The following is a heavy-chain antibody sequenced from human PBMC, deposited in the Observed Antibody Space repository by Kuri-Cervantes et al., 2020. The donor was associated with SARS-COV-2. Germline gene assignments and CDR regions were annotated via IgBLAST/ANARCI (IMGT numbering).Heavy chain of an antibody. CDR2: IYYSGST. V-gene: IGHV4-39*07. D-gene: IGHD4/OR15-4a*01. Sequence: GSLRLSCAASGFTFSSYAMSWIRQPPGKGLEWIGSIYYSGSTYYNPSLKSRVTISVDTSKNQFSLKLSSVTAADTAVYYCARDRDGDNENDYWGQGTLVTVSS. CDR1: GFTFSSYA. CDR3: ARDRDGDNENDY. J-gene: IGHJ4*02.